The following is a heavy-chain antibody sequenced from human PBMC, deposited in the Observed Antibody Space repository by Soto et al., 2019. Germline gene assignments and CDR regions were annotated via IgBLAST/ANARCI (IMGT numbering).Heavy chain of an antibody. V-gene: IGHV4-39*01. J-gene: IGHJ4*02. CDR3: ARQGSY. CDR2: IYFNGNT. CDR1: GVSISDTSYY. Sequence: QLQLQESGPGLVKPSETLSLTCNVSGVSISDTSYYWGWIRQPPVKGLEWIGTIYFNGNTFYNPSLTSRLTISVDTSKNQISLRLTSVTAADTAVYYCARQGSYWGQGTLVAVAS.